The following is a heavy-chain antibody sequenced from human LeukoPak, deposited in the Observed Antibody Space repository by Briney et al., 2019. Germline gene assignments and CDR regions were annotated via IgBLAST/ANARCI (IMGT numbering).Heavy chain of an antibody. J-gene: IGHJ5*02. V-gene: IGHV4-31*03. CDR2: IYYGGST. Sequence: PSQTLSLTCTVSGGSISSGGYYWSWIRQHPGKGLEWIGYIYYGGSTYYNPSLKSRVTISVDTSKNQFSLKLSSVTAADTAVYYCARDQTMTIRGHWFDPWGQGTLVTVSS. CDR1: GGSISSGGYY. D-gene: IGHD3-22*01. CDR3: ARDQTMTIRGHWFDP.